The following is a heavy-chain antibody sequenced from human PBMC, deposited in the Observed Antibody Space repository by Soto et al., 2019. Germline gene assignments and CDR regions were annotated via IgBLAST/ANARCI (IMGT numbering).Heavy chain of an antibody. CDR2: ITSSSSYI. V-gene: IGHV3-21*01. CDR1: GFTFSSYR. J-gene: IGHJ4*02. D-gene: IGHD2-8*01. Sequence: EVQLVESGGGLVKPGGSLRLSCAASGFTFSSYRMNWVRHAPGKGLVWVSSITSSSSYIYYADSVKGRFTISRDNAKHSLYLQMNSLRAEDTAVDYCARERDLAPSTNDYWGQGTLVTVSS. CDR3: ARERDLAPSTNDY.